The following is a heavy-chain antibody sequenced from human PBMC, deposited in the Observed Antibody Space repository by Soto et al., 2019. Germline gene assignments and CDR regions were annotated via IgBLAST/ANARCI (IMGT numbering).Heavy chain of an antibody. V-gene: IGHV1-18*01. CDR3: ARDHGCESLALLY. D-gene: IGHD2-2*03. J-gene: IGHJ4*02. CDR2: ISVYTGNT. CDR1: GFAFSSYG. Sequence: ASVQVSCKAFGFAFSSYGISWVRKAPGQGLEWMGWISVYTGNTIYAQNFQGRVTLTTDISTSTAYLEVRTLTSDDTAVYYCARDHGCESLALLYWGQVSMVTVSS.